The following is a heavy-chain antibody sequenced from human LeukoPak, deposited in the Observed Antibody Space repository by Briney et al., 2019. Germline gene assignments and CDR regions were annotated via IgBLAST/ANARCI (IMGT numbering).Heavy chain of an antibody. Sequence: PSETLSLTCTVSGGSISSSSYYWGWIRQPPGKGLEWIGSIYYSGSTHYNPSLNSRVTISVDTSKNQFSLKLSSVTAADTAVYYCARDLRPQYYDFWSDLIDYWGQGTLVTVSS. J-gene: IGHJ4*02. V-gene: IGHV4-39*02. CDR1: GGSISSSSYY. D-gene: IGHD3-3*01. CDR2: IYYSGST. CDR3: ARDLRPQYYDFWSDLIDY.